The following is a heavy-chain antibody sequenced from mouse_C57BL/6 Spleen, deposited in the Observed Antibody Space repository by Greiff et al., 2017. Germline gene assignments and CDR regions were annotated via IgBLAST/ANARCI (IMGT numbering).Heavy chain of an antibody. V-gene: IGHV5-17*01. Sequence: VKLVESGGGLVKPGGSLKLSCAASGFTFSDYGMHWVRQAPEKGLEWFAYISSGSSTIYYAATVKGRFTISRDNAKNTLFLQMTSLRSEETAMYYCARDYGSSYVDYWGQGTTLTVAS. CDR2: ISSGSSTI. D-gene: IGHD1-1*01. J-gene: IGHJ2*01. CDR3: ARDYGSSYVDY. CDR1: GFTFSDYG.